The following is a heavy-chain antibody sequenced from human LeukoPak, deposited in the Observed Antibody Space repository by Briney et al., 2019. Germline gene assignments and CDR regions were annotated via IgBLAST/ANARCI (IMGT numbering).Heavy chain of an antibody. CDR1: GYSFTSYW. CDR3: ARQAYGLYFDY. D-gene: IGHD3-10*01. V-gene: IGHV5-51*01. Sequence: GESLKISCKGSGYSFTSYWIGWVRQMPGKGLERMGIIYPGDSDTRYSPSFQGQVTISAHKSISTAYLQWSSLKASDTAMYYFARQAYGLYFDYWGQGTLVTVSS. J-gene: IGHJ4*02. CDR2: IYPGDSDT.